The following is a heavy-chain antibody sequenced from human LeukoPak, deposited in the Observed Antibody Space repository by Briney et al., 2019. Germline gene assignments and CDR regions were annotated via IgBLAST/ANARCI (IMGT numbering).Heavy chain of an antibody. D-gene: IGHD6-13*01. CDR2: ISWNSGSI. Sequence: GRSLRLSCAASGFTFDDYAMHWVRQAPGKGLEWVSGISWNSGSIGYADSVKGRFTISRDNAKNSLYLQMNSLRAEDMALYYCAKDSWSSSWHGGGCFDYWGQGTLVTVSS. CDR3: AKDSWSSSWHGGGCFDY. CDR1: GFTFDDYA. J-gene: IGHJ4*02. V-gene: IGHV3-9*03.